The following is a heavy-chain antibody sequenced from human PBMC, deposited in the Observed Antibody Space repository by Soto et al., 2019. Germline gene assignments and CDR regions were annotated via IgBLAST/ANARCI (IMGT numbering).Heavy chain of an antibody. V-gene: IGHV4-30-4*01. Sequence: SETLSPTCTVSGGSLSSGDYYWRWIRPPPGKGLEWIGYIYYSGSTYYNPSLKSRVTISVDTSKNQFSLKLNSVTAADTAVYYCARARMVRGIIYYYGMDVWGQGTTVTVSS. J-gene: IGHJ6*02. CDR2: IYYSGST. CDR3: ARARMVRGIIYYYGMDV. CDR1: GGSLSSGDYY. D-gene: IGHD3-10*01.